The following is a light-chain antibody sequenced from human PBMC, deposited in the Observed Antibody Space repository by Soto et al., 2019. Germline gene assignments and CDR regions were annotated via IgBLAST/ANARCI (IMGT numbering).Light chain of an antibody. CDR2: ANT. CDR1: RSNIGAGYD. V-gene: IGLV1-40*01. J-gene: IGLJ2*01. Sequence: QAVVTQPPSVSGAPGQRVTISCTGSRSNIGAGYDVHWYQHFPGTAPKLIIHANTDRPSGVPDRFSGSKSGTSASLAIAGLQAEDESDYYCQSYDSTLSAPIFGGGTKLTVL. CDR3: QSYDSTLSAPI.